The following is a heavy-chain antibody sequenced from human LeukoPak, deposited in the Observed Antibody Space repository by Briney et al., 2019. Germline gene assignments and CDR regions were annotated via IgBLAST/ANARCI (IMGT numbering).Heavy chain of an antibody. CDR1: GFTFSDYY. J-gene: IGHJ4*02. Sequence: GGSLRLSCAASGFTFSDYYMSWIRQAPGKGLEWVSSISSSNSYIYYADSVKGRFTISRDNAKNSLYLQMNSLRAGDTAVYYCARGAGGSCCHVDYWGQGTLVTVSS. D-gene: IGHD2-15*01. CDR3: ARGAGGSCCHVDY. CDR2: ISSSNSYI. V-gene: IGHV3-11*06.